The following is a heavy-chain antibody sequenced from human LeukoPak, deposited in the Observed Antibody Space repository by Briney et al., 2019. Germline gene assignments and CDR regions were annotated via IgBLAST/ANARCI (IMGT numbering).Heavy chain of an antibody. Sequence: PSETLSLTCAVYGGSFSGYYWSWIRQPTGKGLEWIGEINHSGSTNYNPSLKSRVTISVDTSKNQFSLKLSSVTAADTAVYYCARPTYDYVWGSYRFSAFDIWGQGAMVTVSS. V-gene: IGHV4-34*01. CDR2: INHSGST. D-gene: IGHD3-16*02. CDR1: GGSFSGYY. J-gene: IGHJ3*02. CDR3: ARPTYDYVWGSYRFSAFDI.